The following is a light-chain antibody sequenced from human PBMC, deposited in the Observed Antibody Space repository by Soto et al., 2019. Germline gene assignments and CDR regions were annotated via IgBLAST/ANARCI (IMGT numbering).Light chain of an antibody. J-gene: IGKJ5*01. CDR2: GAS. V-gene: IGKV3-20*01. CDR3: QHYYGTSPSS. CDR1: QSVSSR. Sequence: VLTQSPGTLSLSPGERATLSCRASQSVSSRLAWYQHKSVHAPRLLXSGASRSATGIPDSFSGSGSGTDFTLTISRLEHEDFALYYCQHYYGTSPSSFGQGTRLEIK.